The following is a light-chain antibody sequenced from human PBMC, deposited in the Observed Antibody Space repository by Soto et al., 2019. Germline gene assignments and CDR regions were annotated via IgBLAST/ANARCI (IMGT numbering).Light chain of an antibody. CDR3: AAWDDSLHGPV. J-gene: IGLJ2*01. V-gene: IGLV1-44*01. CDR1: SSNIGSNP. CDR2: TNN. Sequence: QSVLTQPPSASGTPGQRVTISCSGSSSNIGSNPVNWYQQLPGTAPKLLIYTNNQRPSGVPDRFSGSKSGTSASLAISGLQSEDEADYYCAAWDDSLHGPVFGGGTKLTVL.